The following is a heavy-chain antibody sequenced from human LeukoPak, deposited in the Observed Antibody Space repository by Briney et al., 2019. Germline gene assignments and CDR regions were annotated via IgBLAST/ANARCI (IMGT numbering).Heavy chain of an antibody. CDR2: INPNSGGT. Sequence: GASVKVSCKASGYTFTDYYMHWVRQAPGQGLEWMGWINPNSGGTNYAQKFQGRVTMTRDTSISTAYMELSRLRSDDTAVYYCARRPPTESEGFDIWGQGTMVTVSS. CDR3: ARRPPTESEGFDI. CDR1: GYTFTDYY. J-gene: IGHJ3*02. D-gene: IGHD1-26*01. V-gene: IGHV1-2*02.